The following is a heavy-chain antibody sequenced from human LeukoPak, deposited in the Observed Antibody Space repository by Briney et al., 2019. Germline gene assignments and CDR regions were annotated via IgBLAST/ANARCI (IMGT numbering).Heavy chain of an antibody. CDR2: INGGGLKI. Sequence: PGGSLRLSCAASGFTFSSSFMSWVRQAPGKGLEWVSNINGGGLKINYPDSVRGRFTFFRDNAQNSLHLQMSRLRAEATAVYDCARETWLQVRFAADCWGPGTLVTVSS. J-gene: IGHJ4*02. V-gene: IGHV3-7*01. CDR3: ARETWLQVRFAADC. CDR1: GFTFSSSF. D-gene: IGHD5-24*01.